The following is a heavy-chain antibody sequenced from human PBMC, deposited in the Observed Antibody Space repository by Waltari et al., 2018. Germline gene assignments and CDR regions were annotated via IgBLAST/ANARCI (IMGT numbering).Heavy chain of an antibody. CDR3: ARAITGTTRGFDP. CDR1: GYSISSGYY. CDR2: IYHSGST. J-gene: IGHJ5*02. D-gene: IGHD1-7*01. Sequence: QVQLQESGPGLVKPSETLSLTCAVSGYSISSGYYWGWIRQPPGKGLEWIGSIYHSGSTDCNPSLKSRVTISVDTSKNQFSLKLSSVTAADTAVYYCARAITGTTRGFDPWGQGTLVTVSS. V-gene: IGHV4-38-2*01.